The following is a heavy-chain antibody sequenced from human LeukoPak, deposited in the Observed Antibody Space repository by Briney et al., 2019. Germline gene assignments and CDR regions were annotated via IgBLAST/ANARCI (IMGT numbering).Heavy chain of an antibody. Sequence: SETLSLTCTVSGGSISSYYWSWIRQPPGKGLEWIGYIYYSGSTYYNPSLKSRVTISVDTSKNQFSLKLSSVTAADTAVYYCARGEYGSGSLNYYYYGMDVWGQGTTVTVSS. CDR2: IYYSGST. V-gene: IGHV4-59*12. J-gene: IGHJ6*02. D-gene: IGHD3-10*01. CDR3: ARGEYGSGSLNYYYYGMDV. CDR1: GGSISSYY.